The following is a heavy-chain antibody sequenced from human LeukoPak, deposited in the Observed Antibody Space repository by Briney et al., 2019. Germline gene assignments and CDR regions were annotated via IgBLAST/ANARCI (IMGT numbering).Heavy chain of an antibody. Sequence: GRSLRLSCAASGFTFSSYAMHWVRQAPGKGLEWVAVISYDGSNKYYADSVKGRFTISRDNSKNTLYLQMNSLRAEDTAVYYCAREKLKYYYGSGSYYNKNYYGMDVWGQGTTVTVSS. CDR2: ISYDGSNK. J-gene: IGHJ6*02. CDR1: GFTFSSYA. CDR3: AREKLKYYYGSGSYYNKNYYGMDV. D-gene: IGHD3-10*01. V-gene: IGHV3-30-3*01.